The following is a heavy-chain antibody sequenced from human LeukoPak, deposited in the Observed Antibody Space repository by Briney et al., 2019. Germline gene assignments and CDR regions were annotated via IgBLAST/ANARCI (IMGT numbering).Heavy chain of an antibody. CDR2: IHYTGRT. D-gene: IGHD3-3*02. J-gene: IGHJ5*02. CDR3: ARRVIESAVISERNWFDP. CDR1: GDSISSYS. V-gene: IGHV4-59*08. Sequence: SKTLSLTCTVSGDSISSYSWSWIRQPPGKGLEWIGSIHYTGRTNYNPSLKSRVTISVDTTTNQFSLKLSSVTAADTAVYYCARRVIESAVISERNWFDPWGQGTLVTVSS.